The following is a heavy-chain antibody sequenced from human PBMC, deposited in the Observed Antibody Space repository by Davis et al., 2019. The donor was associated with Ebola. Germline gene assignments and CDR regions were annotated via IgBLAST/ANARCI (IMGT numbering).Heavy chain of an antibody. CDR2: ISHRTSTI. J-gene: IGHJ4*02. CDR1: GFTFSSFS. Sequence: GESLKISCEMSGFTFSSFSLTWVRQAPGKGLEWVSYISHRTSTIYYADSVEGRFTISRDNAKKSLYLQMNSLRAEDTAVYYCARGEDYQYSSGIGYWGQGTLVTVSS. CDR3: ARGEDYQYSSGIGY. D-gene: IGHD6-19*01. V-gene: IGHV3-48*01.